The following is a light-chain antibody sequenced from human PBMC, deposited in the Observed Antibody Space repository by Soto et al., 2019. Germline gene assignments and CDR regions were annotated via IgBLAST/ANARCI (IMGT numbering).Light chain of an antibody. CDR1: SSDVGNYNY. CDR2: MVS. V-gene: IGLV2-14*01. J-gene: IGLJ1*01. CDR3: CSLTTSHTYV. Sequence: QSALTQPASVSGSPGQSITISCTGTSSDVGNYNYVSWYQQYPGRVPKLLIYMVSNRPSGVSNRFSGSKSGNTASLTISGLQAEDEADYYCCSLTTSHTYVFGSGTKLTVL.